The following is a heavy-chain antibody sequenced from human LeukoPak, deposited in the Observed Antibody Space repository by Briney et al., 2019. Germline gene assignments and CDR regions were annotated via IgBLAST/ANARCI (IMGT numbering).Heavy chain of an antibody. V-gene: IGHV3-21*06. J-gene: IGHJ6*03. CDR1: GFTFSSYS. Sequence: GGSLRLSCAASGFTFSSYSMNWVRQAPGNGLEWVSSISSSTTYIKYADSVKGRFTISRDNAKNSLYLQMNSLRAEDTAVYYCAIGGVDQSQGVLPAAPLYYYHYMDVWGKGTTVTVSS. CDR3: AIGGVDQSQGVLPAAPLYYYHYMDV. D-gene: IGHD2-2*01. CDR2: ISSSTTYI.